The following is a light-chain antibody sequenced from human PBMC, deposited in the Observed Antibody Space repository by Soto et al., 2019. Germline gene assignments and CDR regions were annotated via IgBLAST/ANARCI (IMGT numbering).Light chain of an antibody. CDR1: QRVDSY. CDR2: AAS. Sequence: DIQVTQSPSSLSASVRDSVTLSCQTSQRVDSYIHWYQHQSGKPPKLLIYAASTLQDGVPSRFSGGGSGTAFSLIITGLQPGDSATYYCQQTYTSVATFGQGTKV. V-gene: IGKV1-39*01. J-gene: IGKJ1*01. CDR3: QQTYTSVAT.